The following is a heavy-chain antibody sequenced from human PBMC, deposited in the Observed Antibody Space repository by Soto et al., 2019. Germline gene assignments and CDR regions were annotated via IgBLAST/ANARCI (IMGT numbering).Heavy chain of an antibody. V-gene: IGHV4-4*02. Sequence: QVQLQESGPGLVKPSGTLSLTCAVSGGSISSSNWWSWVRQPPGKGLEWIGEIYHSGSTNYNPSLKSRGSMSVDKSKNRFSLKLSAVTAADTAVYYCGRGISGGRHFDYWGQGTLVTVSS. CDR2: IYHSGST. CDR3: GRGISGGRHFDY. J-gene: IGHJ4*02. D-gene: IGHD2-15*01. CDR1: GGSISSSNW.